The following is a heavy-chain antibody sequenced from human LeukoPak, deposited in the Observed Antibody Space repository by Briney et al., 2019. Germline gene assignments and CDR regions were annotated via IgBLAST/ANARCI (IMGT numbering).Heavy chain of an antibody. CDR3: GRIASGTNIDY. D-gene: IGHD1-26*01. Sequence: LAGGSLRLSCAASGFTFSTYVMTWVRQAPGKGLEWVSAISGSGGTTFYADSVKGRITMSRDNSKSTLFLQMNSLRAEDTAVYYCGRIASGTNIDYWAREPCSPSPQ. CDR1: GFTFSTYV. V-gene: IGHV3-23*01. J-gene: IGHJ4*02. CDR2: ISGSGGTT.